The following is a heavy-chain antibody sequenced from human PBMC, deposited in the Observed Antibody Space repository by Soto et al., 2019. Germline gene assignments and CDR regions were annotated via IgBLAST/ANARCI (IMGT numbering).Heavy chain of an antibody. D-gene: IGHD2-15*01. J-gene: IGHJ5*02. Sequence: GGSLRLSFAASGFTFSSYGMHWVRQAPGKGLEWVAVIWYDGSNKYYADSVKGRFTISRDNSKNTLYLQMNSLRAEDTAVYYCARDMGHCSGGSCQNWFDPWGQGTLVTVSS. CDR1: GFTFSSYG. V-gene: IGHV3-33*01. CDR3: ARDMGHCSGGSCQNWFDP. CDR2: IWYDGSNK.